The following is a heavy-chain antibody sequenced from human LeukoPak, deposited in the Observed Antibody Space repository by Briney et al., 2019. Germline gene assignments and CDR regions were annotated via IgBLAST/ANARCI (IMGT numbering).Heavy chain of an antibody. J-gene: IGHJ4*02. Sequence: GGSLRLSCAASGLTFDDYAKHWVRQAPGKGLEWVSGICWNSGSIGYADSVKGRFTISRDNSKNSLYLQMNSLRAEDTALYYCAKANYYYDSSGYYFDYWGQGTLVTVSS. V-gene: IGHV3-9*01. D-gene: IGHD3-22*01. CDR3: AKANYYYDSSGYYFDY. CDR2: ICWNSGSI. CDR1: GLTFDDYA.